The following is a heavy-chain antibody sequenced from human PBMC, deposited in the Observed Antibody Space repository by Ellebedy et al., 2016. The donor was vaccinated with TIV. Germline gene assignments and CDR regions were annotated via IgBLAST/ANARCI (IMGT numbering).Heavy chain of an antibody. J-gene: IGHJ6*02. CDR2: ISYDGSNK. V-gene: IGHV3-30-3*01. CDR3: ARFGPYGSGSYYYYGMDV. D-gene: IGHD3-10*01. Sequence: GGSLRLXXAASGFTFSSYAMHWVRQAPGKGLEWVAVISYDGSNKYYADSVKGRFTISRDNSTNTLYLQMNSLRAEDTAVYYCARFGPYGSGSYYYYGMDVWGQGTTVTVSS. CDR1: GFTFSSYA.